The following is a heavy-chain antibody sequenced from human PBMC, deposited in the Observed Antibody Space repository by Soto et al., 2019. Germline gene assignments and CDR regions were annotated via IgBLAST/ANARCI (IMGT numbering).Heavy chain of an antibody. CDR1: GYTFTIYG. CDR2: ISAYNGNT. CDR3: ARELDEYDYIWGSYRYTGPLFDY. J-gene: IGHJ4*02. Sequence: ASVKVSCKASGYTFTIYGISWVRQAPGQGLEWMGWISAYNGNTNYAQKLQGRVTMTTDTSTSTAYMELRSLRSDDTAVYYCARELDEYDYIWGSYRYTGPLFDYWGQGTLVTVSS. D-gene: IGHD3-16*02. V-gene: IGHV1-18*01.